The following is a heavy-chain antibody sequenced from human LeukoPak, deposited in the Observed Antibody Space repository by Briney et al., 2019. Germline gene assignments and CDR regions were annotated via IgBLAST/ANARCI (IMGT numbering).Heavy chain of an antibody. Sequence: GGSLRLSCAASGFTFSSYGMHWVRQAPGKGLEWVAFIRYDGSNKHYADSVKGRFTISRDNSKNTLYLQMNSLRAEDTAVYYCAKDSSAYCGGDCSNFDYWGQGTLVTVSS. CDR3: AKDSSAYCGGDCSNFDY. CDR2: IRYDGSNK. J-gene: IGHJ4*02. D-gene: IGHD2-21*02. CDR1: GFTFSSYG. V-gene: IGHV3-30*02.